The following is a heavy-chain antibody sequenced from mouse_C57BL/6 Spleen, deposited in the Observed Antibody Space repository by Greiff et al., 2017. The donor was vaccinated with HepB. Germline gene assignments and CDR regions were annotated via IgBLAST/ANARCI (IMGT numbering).Heavy chain of an antibody. D-gene: IGHD1-1*01. CDR3: TRYCGSPDYFDY. Sequence: EVQLQQSGAELVRPGASVKLSCTASGFNIKDDYMHWVKQRPEQGLEWIGWIDPENGDTEYASKFQGKANITADTSSNTAYLQLSSLTSEDTAVYYCTRYCGSPDYFDYWGQGTTLTVSS. J-gene: IGHJ2*01. V-gene: IGHV14-4*01. CDR2: IDPENGDT. CDR1: GFNIKDDY.